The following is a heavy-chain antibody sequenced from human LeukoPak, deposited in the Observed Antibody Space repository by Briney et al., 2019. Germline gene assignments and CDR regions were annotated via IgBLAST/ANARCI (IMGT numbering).Heavy chain of an antibody. J-gene: IGHJ6*03. CDR2: INHSGST. CDR1: GGSFSGYS. Sequence: SETLSLTCAVYGGSFSGYSWSWIRQPPGKGLEWIGEINHSGSTNYNPSLKSRVTISVDTSKNQFSLKLSSVTAADTAVYYCARCRRVNYYYYYMDVWGKGTTVTVSS. D-gene: IGHD3-10*01. CDR3: ARCRRVNYYYYYMDV. V-gene: IGHV4-34*01.